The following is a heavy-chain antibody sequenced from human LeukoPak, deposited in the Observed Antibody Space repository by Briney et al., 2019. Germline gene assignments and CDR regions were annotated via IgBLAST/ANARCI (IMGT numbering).Heavy chain of an antibody. CDR3: AALGDSIY. Sequence: TGGSLRLSCAASGFAFSSYDMHWVRQVSGKGLEWVSAIGHAGDTYYADSVKGRFTISREDAKNYFSLQMNSLRAGDTAVYFCAALGDSIYWGQGTLVTVSS. CDR2: IGHAGDT. V-gene: IGHV3-13*01. D-gene: IGHD1-26*01. J-gene: IGHJ4*02. CDR1: GFAFSSYD.